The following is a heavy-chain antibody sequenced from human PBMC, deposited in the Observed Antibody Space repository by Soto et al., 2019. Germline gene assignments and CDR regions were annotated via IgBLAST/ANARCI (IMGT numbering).Heavy chain of an antibody. V-gene: IGHV3-30*18. D-gene: IGHD3-3*01. J-gene: IGHJ6*02. CDR2: ISKEGNT. Sequence: MQLVESGGGVVQTGRSLRLSCTASGFTFRNYGMHWVRQAPGKGPAWGGVISKEGNTLYSDSVKGRFTISRDNSRNTLFLQMNNLRPEDTAVYYCTKDNGDGVDFWSGSPYHNYYGLDVWGQGTTVTVSS. CDR3: TKDNGDGVDFWSGSPYHNYYGLDV. CDR1: GFTFRNYG.